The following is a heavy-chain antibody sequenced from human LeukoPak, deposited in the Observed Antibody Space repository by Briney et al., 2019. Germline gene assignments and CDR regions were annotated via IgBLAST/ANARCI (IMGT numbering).Heavy chain of an antibody. J-gene: IGHJ6*03. CDR1: GGSFSGYY. Sequence: PSETLSLTCAVYGGSFSGYYWSWIRQPPGKGLEWIGEINHSGSTNYNPSLKSRVTISVDTSKNQFSLKLSSVTAADTAVYYCARSYCSSTSCHYYYYYYMDVWGKGTTVTISS. V-gene: IGHV4-34*01. CDR2: INHSGST. CDR3: ARSYCSSTSCHYYYYYYMDV. D-gene: IGHD2-2*01.